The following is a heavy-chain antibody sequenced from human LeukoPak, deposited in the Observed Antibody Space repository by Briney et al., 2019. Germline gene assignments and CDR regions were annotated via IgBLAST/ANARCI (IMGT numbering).Heavy chain of an antibody. J-gene: IGHJ3*02. CDR3: ARSYCGGRSCSAFDI. D-gene: IGHD2-15*01. V-gene: IGHV4-59*01. CDR2: IYYSGNT. CDR1: GGSISSYY. Sequence: SETLSLTCTVSGGSISSYYWSWIRQPPGKGLEWIGYIYYSGNTNYNPSLKSRVTISVDTSKNQFSLRLSSVTAADTAVYYCARSYCGGRSCSAFDIWGQGTMVTVSS.